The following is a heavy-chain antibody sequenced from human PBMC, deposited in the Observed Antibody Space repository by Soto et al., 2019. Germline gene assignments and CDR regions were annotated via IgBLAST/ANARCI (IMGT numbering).Heavy chain of an antibody. D-gene: IGHD3-3*01. Sequence: GASVKVSCKASGYTFTSYDINWVRQATGQGLEWMGWMNPNSGNTGYAQKFQGRVTMTRNTSTSTAYMELSSLRSEDTAVYYCATDSAPIFGVVIAHVYAFDIWGQGTMVTVSS. CDR1: GYTFTSYD. J-gene: IGHJ3*02. V-gene: IGHV1-8*01. CDR2: MNPNSGNT. CDR3: ATDSAPIFGVVIAHVYAFDI.